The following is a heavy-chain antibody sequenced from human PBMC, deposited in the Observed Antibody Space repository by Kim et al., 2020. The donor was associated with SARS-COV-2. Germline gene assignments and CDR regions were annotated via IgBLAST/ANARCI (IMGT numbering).Heavy chain of an antibody. CDR3: AGSIAAAPGGESY. Sequence: SNPALKSRVTISVDTSKNQFSLKLSSVTAADTAVYYCAGSIAAAPGGESYWGQGTLVTVSS. J-gene: IGHJ4*02. D-gene: IGHD6-13*01. V-gene: IGHV4-59*01.